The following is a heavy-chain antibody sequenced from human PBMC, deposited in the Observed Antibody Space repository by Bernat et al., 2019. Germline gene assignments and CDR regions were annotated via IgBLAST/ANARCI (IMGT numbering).Heavy chain of an antibody. V-gene: IGHV3-33*01. J-gene: IGHJ4*02. CDR3: ERGFGQQLEY. CDR2: IWHDGSNK. CDR1: GFTFSSYG. D-gene: IGHD6-13*01. Sequence: QVQLVESGGGVVQPGRSLRLSCAASGFTFSSYGMHWVRQAPGKGLEWVAVIWHDGSNKYYADSVKGRFTISRDNSKNTLYLQMNSLRAEDTAVYYCERGFGQQLEYWGQGTLVTVSS.